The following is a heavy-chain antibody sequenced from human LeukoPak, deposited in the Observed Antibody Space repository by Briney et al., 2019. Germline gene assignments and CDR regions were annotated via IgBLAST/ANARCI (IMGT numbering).Heavy chain of an antibody. CDR1: GGTFNSYA. Sequence: ASVKVSCKASGGTFNSYAISWVRQAPGQGLEWMGRIIPIFGTANYAQKFQGRVTITTDESTSTAYMELSSLRSEDTAVYYCAREGEPYYYDSSGYYTLDYWGQGTLVTVSS. V-gene: IGHV1-69*05. J-gene: IGHJ4*02. CDR2: IIPIFGTA. D-gene: IGHD3-22*01. CDR3: AREGEPYYYDSSGYYTLDY.